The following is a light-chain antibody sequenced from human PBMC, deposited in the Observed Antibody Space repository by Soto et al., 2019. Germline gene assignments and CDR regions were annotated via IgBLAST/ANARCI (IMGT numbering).Light chain of an antibody. Sequence: EIVLTQSPGTLSLSPGERATLSCRASQSLGNTFLAWYQQKPGQAPSLLIYGPSSRATGIPDRFSGSGSGTDFTLTINRLEPEDFAVYYCQHYRGSPDTFGQGTRLEIK. CDR3: QHYRGSPDT. CDR2: GPS. CDR1: QSLGNTF. J-gene: IGKJ5*01. V-gene: IGKV3-20*01.